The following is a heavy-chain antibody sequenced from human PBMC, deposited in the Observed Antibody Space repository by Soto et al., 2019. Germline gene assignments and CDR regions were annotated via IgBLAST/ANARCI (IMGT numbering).Heavy chain of an antibody. Sequence: GGSLRLSCAASGFNVSRYAMNWVRQAPGGGLQWVSGISVSGDNTAYADSVRGRFTIYRDNSKNTLYLQMDSLRAEDTARYYCAKDAKMRIKVWFPAVYGLDAWAQVTTVTVYS. CDR2: ISVSGDNT. D-gene: IGHD5-18*01. V-gene: IGHV3-23*01. J-gene: IGHJ6*02. CDR1: GFNVSRYA. CDR3: AKDAKMRIKVWFPAVYGLDA.